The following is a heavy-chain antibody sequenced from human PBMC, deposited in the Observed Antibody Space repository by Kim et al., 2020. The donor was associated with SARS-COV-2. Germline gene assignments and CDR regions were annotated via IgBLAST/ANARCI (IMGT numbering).Heavy chain of an antibody. D-gene: IGHD6-13*01. V-gene: IGHV3-9*01. J-gene: IGHJ3*02. Sequence: ADSVKGRFTISRDNAKNSLYLQMNSLRAEDTALYYCAKAIAAAGQAAFDIWGQGTMVTVSS. CDR3: AKAIAAAGQAAFDI.